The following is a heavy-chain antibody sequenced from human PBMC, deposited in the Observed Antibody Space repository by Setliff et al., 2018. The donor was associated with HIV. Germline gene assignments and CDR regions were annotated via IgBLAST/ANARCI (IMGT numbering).Heavy chain of an antibody. CDR2: IYYSGST. Sequence: SETLSLTCTVSGGSISSGGYYWSWIRQHPGKGLEWIGYIYYSGSTYYNPSLKSRVTISVDTSKNQFSLKLSSVTAADTAVFYCARVVPEVVYGAYWFDPWGQGTLVTVSS. V-gene: IGHV4-31*03. CDR1: GGSISSGGYY. CDR3: ARVVPEVVYGAYWFDP. J-gene: IGHJ5*02. D-gene: IGHD4-17*01.